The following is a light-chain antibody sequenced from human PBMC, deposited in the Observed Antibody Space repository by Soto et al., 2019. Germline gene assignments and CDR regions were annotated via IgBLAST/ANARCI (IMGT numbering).Light chain of an antibody. CDR3: QQYNSYWT. V-gene: IGKV1-5*01. Sequence: DIQMTQSPSTLPASVGDIVTITFRASERISSWLAWYQQKPGKAPKLLIYDASSLESGVPSRFSGSGSGTEFTLTISSLQPDDFATYYCQQYNSYWTFGQGTKVDIK. J-gene: IGKJ1*01. CDR1: ERISSW. CDR2: DAS.